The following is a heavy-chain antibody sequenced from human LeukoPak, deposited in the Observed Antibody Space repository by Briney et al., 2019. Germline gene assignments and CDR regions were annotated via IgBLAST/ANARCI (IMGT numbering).Heavy chain of an antibody. CDR3: ARDLLDSYGLNSFDY. V-gene: IGHV1-18*01. J-gene: IGHJ4*02. D-gene: IGHD5-18*01. CDR2: IITYNGNT. CDR1: GYTFTSDG. Sequence: ASVKVFCKASGYTFTSDGISWLRHAPAQRGVWLGWIITYNGNTNYAQKLQGRVTMTTDTSTSTAYMELRSLRSDDTAVYYCARDLLDSYGLNSFDYWGQGTLVTVSS.